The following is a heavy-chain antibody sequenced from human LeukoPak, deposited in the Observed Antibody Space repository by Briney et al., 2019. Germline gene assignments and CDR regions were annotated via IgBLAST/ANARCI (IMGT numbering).Heavy chain of an antibody. D-gene: IGHD5-18*01. Sequence: SETLSLTCTVSGGPISSGSYYWSWIRQPAGKGLEWIGRIYTSGSTNYNPSLKSRVTISVDTSKNQFSLKLSSVTAADTAVYYCARDHVQLWYFQPVFWYFDLWGRGTLVTVSS. CDR1: GGPISSGSYY. CDR3: ARDHVQLWYFQPVFWYFDL. V-gene: IGHV4-61*02. CDR2: IYTSGST. J-gene: IGHJ2*01.